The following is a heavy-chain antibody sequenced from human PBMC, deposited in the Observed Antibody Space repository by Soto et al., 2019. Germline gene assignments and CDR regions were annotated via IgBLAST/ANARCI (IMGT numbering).Heavy chain of an antibody. D-gene: IGHD3-3*01. CDR2: ISGSGGST. CDR1: GLTFTSYD. CDR3: AIRITIFGVVITPGTFDY. J-gene: IGHJ4*02. Sequence: GGSLRLSCAASGLTFTSYDMSWVRRAPGKGLEWVSGISGSGGSTYYADSVKGRFTISRDNSKNTLYLQMNSLRAEDTAVYYCAIRITIFGVVITPGTFDYWGQGTLVTVSS. V-gene: IGHV3-23*01.